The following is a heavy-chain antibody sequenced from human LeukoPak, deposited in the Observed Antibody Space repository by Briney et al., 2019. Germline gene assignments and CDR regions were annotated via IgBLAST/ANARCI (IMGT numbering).Heavy chain of an antibody. V-gene: IGHV3-7*01. CDR1: GFTFDDYG. CDR3: ARDKVGGSNDF. D-gene: IGHD2-15*01. Sequence: PGGSLRLSCAASGFTFDDYGMSWVRQAPGKGLEWVANIMEDGSVKNYVDSVKGRFTISRDNLKNSLYLYMSSLRVDDTAVYYCARDKVGGSNDFWGQGTLVTVSS. J-gene: IGHJ4*02. CDR2: IMEDGSVK.